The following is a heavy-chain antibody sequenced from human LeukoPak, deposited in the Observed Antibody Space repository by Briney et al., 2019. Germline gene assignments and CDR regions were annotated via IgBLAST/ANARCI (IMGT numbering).Heavy chain of an antibody. CDR3: ARNAGVY. J-gene: IGHJ4*02. D-gene: IGHD2-8*01. V-gene: IGHV3-33*01. Sequence: GGSLRLSCAASGFIFSSFGMHWVRQAPGKGLEWVAVIWHDGSYKYYLDSVKGRFTISRDNAKNTLYLQMNSLRAEDTAVYYCARNAGVYWGQGTLVTVSS. CDR2: IWHDGSYK. CDR1: GFIFSSFG.